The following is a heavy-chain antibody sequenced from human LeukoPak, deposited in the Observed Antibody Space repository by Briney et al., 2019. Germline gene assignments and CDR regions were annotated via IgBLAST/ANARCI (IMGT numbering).Heavy chain of an antibody. V-gene: IGHV3-30*04. J-gene: IGHJ4*02. D-gene: IGHD1-26*01. CDR2: ISYDGSNK. Sequence: GGSLRLSCAASGFTFSSYAMHWVRQAPGKGLEWVAVISYDGSNKYYADSVKGRFTISRDNSKNTLYLQMNSLRAEDTAIYYCAKEYTGTFSPFPSYFDNWGQGTLVTVSS. CDR1: GFTFSSYA. CDR3: AKEYTGTFSPFPSYFDN.